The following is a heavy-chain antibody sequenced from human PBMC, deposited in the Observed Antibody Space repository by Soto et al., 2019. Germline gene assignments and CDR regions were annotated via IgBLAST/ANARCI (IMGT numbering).Heavy chain of an antibody. V-gene: IGHV3-7*01. Sequence: GGSLRLSCAASGFIFSTYWMSWVRQAPGKGLQWVANIKEDGSEKYYVDSVEGRFTISRDNAKNSLYLQMNSLRAEDTAVYYCAREQYYYDSSGYSYWGQGTLVTVSS. D-gene: IGHD3-22*01. CDR2: IKEDGSEK. CDR3: AREQYYYDSSGYSY. CDR1: GFIFSTYW. J-gene: IGHJ4*02.